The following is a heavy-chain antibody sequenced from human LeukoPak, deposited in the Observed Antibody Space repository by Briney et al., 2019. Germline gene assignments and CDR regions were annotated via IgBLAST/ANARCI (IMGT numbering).Heavy chain of an antibody. Sequence: GASVKVTCKASGYTFTGYYMHWVRQAPGQGLEWMGWINPNSGGTNYAQKFQGRVTMTRDTSISTAYMELSRLRSDDTAVYYCAREVGDYYYYMDVWGKGTTVTVS. CDR1: GYTFTGYY. CDR2: INPNSGGT. CDR3: AREVGDYYYYMDV. D-gene: IGHD2-2*01. V-gene: IGHV1-2*02. J-gene: IGHJ6*03.